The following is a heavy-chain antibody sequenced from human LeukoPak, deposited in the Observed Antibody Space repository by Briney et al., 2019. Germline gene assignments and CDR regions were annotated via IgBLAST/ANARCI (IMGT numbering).Heavy chain of an antibody. J-gene: IGHJ3*02. CDR2: MNPNSGNT. V-gene: IGHV1-8*02. CDR3: AAYIRIPDAFDI. CDR1: GGTFSSYA. Sequence: AASVKVSCKASGGTFSSYAISWVRQATGQGLEWMGWMNPNSGNTGYAQKFQGRVTMTRNTSISTAYMKLSSLRSEDTAVYYCAAYIRIPDAFDIWGQGTMVTVSS. D-gene: IGHD2-15*01.